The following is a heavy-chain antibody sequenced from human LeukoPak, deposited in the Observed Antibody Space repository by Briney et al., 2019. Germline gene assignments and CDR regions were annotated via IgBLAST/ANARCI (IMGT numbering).Heavy chain of an antibody. D-gene: IGHD5-18*01. J-gene: IGHJ4*02. V-gene: IGHV3-48*04. CDR1: GFTFSSYS. CDR3: ARNTARRNYYFDY. Sequence: GGSLRLSCAASGFTFSSYSMNWVRQAPGKGLEWVSYISSSSSTIYYADSVKGRFTISRDNAKNSLYLQMNSLRAEDTALYYCARNTARRNYYFDYWGQGTLVTVSS. CDR2: ISSSSSTI.